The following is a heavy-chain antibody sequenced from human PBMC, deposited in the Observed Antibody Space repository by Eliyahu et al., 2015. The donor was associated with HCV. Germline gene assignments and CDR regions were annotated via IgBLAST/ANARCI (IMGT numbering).Heavy chain of an antibody. V-gene: IGHV4-31*03. D-gene: IGHD6-13*01. CDR1: XGSXSXXGYY. J-gene: IGHJ6*02. CDR2: MYYSGST. Sequence: QVQLQESGPGLVKPSQTLSLTCTVXXGSXSXXGYYWSWIRQHPGKGLEWIGYMYYSGSTYYNPSLKSRVTISVDTSKNQFSLKLSSVTAADTAVYYCASSYSSSFFHYYYGMDVWGQGTTVTVSS. CDR3: ASSYSSSFFHYYYGMDV.